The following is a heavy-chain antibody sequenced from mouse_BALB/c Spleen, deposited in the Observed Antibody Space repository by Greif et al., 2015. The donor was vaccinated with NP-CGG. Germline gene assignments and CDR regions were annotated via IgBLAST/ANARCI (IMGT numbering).Heavy chain of an antibody. V-gene: IGHV1-7*01. D-gene: IGHD3-1*01. Sequence: QVQLQQSGAELAKPGASVKMSCKASGYTFTSYWMHWVKQRPGQGLEWIGYINPSTGYTEYNQKFKDKATLTADKSSSTAYMQLSSLTSEDSAVYYCARSGPLGLWFAYWGQGTLVTVSA. CDR2: INPSTGYT. CDR3: ARSGPLGLWFAY. J-gene: IGHJ3*01. CDR1: GYTFTSYW.